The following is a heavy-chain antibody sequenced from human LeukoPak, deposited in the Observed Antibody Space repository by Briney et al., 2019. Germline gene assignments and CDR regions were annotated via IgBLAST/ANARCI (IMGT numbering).Heavy chain of an antibody. V-gene: IGHV3-66*02. D-gene: IGHD4-17*01. J-gene: IGHJ4*02. CDR1: GFTVSSNY. CDR3: AKDSTGITTVTGDGY. Sequence: GGSLRLSCAASGFTVSSNYMSWVRQAPGKGLEWVSVIYSGGSTYYADSVKGRFTISRDNSKNTLYLQMNNLRAEDTAVYYCAKDSTGITTVTGDGYWGQGTLVTVSS. CDR2: IYSGGST.